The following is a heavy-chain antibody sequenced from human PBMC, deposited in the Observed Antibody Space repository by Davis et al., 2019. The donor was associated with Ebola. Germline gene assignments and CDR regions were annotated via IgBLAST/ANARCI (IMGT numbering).Heavy chain of an antibody. CDR2: IYYSGST. D-gene: IGHD5-18*01. J-gene: IGHJ5*02. CDR3: ARGGDGYSYGTNWFDP. V-gene: IGHV4-59*06. Sequence: MPSETLSLTCTVSGGSISSYYWSWIRQHPGKGLEWIGYIYYSGSTYYNPSLKSRVTISVDTSKNQFSLKLSSVTAADTAVYYCARGGDGYSYGTNWFDPWGQGTLVTVSS. CDR1: GGSISSYY.